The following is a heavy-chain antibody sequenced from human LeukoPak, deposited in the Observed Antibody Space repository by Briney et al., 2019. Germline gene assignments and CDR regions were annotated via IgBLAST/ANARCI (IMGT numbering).Heavy chain of an antibody. V-gene: IGHV1-8*03. CDR2: MNPNSGNT. J-gene: IGHJ6*03. D-gene: IGHD2-2*03. Sequence: EASVTVSCTASGYTFTSYDINWVRQATGQGVEWMGWMNPNSGNTGYAQKFQGRVTITRNTSISTAYMELSSLRSEDTAVYYCARGLDIYDYYYTDVWGKGTTVTVSS. CDR1: GYTFTSYD. CDR3: ARGLDIYDYYYTDV.